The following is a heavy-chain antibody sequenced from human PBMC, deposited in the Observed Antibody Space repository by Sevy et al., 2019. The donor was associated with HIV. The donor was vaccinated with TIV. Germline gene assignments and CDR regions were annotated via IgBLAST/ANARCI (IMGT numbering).Heavy chain of an antibody. CDR1: GFIFDDYG. J-gene: IGHJ6*02. CDR3: TKDPPIYGDFPYGMDV. Sequence: GGSLRLSCVGSGFIFDDYGMHWVRQAPGKGLEWVALISHDGGKKYYADSVKGRFTISRDNFKNTLYLQMITLRRDDTAAYFCTKDPPIYGDFPYGMDVWGQGTTVTVSS. CDR2: ISHDGGKK. D-gene: IGHD4-17*01. V-gene: IGHV3-30*18.